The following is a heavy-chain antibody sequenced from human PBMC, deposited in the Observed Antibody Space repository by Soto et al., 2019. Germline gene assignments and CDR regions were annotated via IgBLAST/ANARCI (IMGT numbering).Heavy chain of an antibody. CDR3: ARESYSSGWYGLVY. V-gene: IGHV4-31*03. J-gene: IGHJ4*02. D-gene: IGHD6-19*01. CDR2: IYYSGST. CDR1: GGSISNGGYY. Sequence: QVQLQESGPGLVKPSQTLSLTCTVSGGSISNGGYYWSWIHQHPGKGLEWIGYIYYSGSTYYNPSLKSRVTISADTSKNQFSLKLSSVTAADTAVYYCARESYSSGWYGLVYWGQGTLVTVSS.